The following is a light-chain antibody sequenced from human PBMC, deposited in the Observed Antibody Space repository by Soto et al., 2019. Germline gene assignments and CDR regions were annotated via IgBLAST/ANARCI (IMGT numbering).Light chain of an antibody. Sequence: EIVLTQSPGTLSLSPGERATLSCRASQSVSSSYLAWYQQKPGQAPRLLIYGASSRATGIPDRFSGSGSGTDFTLTISRLEPEAFTVYYCQQYGISPFTFGPGTKVDV. CDR2: GAS. CDR3: QQYGISPFT. CDR1: QSVSSSY. J-gene: IGKJ3*01. V-gene: IGKV3-20*01.